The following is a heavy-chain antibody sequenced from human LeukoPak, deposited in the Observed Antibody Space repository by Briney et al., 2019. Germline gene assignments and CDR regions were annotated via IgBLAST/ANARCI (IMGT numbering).Heavy chain of an antibody. Sequence: PGGSLRLSCAASGFTFISYTMNWVRQAPGKGLEWVSSISGSTSYKYYADSVKGRFTISRDNAKNSLYLQMNSLRAEDTAVYYCARAYDFWSGPGGYWGQGTLVTVSS. CDR2: ISGSTSYK. CDR1: GFTFISYT. V-gene: IGHV3-21*01. CDR3: ARAYDFWSGPGGY. D-gene: IGHD3-3*01. J-gene: IGHJ4*02.